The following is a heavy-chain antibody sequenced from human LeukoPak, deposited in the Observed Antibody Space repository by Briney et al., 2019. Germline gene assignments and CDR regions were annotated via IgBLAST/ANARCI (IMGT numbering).Heavy chain of an antibody. V-gene: IGHV3-23*01. J-gene: IGHJ3*02. Sequence: GGSLRLSCAASGFTFSDYAMSWVRQAPGKGLEWLSVISGGSSGSTYYADSVTGRFTVSRDNSKNTLYLQMNSLRAEDTAVYYCAGTNRHYGSGSYGAFDIWGQGTMVTVSS. D-gene: IGHD3-10*01. CDR1: GFTFSDYA. CDR2: ISGGSSGST. CDR3: AGTNRHYGSGSYGAFDI.